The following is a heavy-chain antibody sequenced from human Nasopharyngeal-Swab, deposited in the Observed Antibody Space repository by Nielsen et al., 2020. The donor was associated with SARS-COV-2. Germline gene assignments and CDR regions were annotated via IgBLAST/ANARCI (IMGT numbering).Heavy chain of an antibody. CDR1: GYSFANYW. V-gene: IGHV5-51*01. CDR3: ARRAARDGYNYEVDP. D-gene: IGHD5-24*01. CDR2: IYPGNSDT. J-gene: IGHJ5*02. Sequence: GESLKISCTGFGYSFANYWIGWVRQMPGKGLEWMGSIYPGNSDTRYSPAFHGRVTISADKSINTAYIQWTSLRASDTAVYYCARRAARDGYNYEVDPWGQGTLVTVSS.